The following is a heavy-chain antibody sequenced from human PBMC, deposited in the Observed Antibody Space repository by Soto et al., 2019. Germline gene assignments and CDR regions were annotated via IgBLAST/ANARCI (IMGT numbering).Heavy chain of an antibody. D-gene: IGHD2-2*01. CDR1: GGSFSGYY. Sequence: QVQLQQWGAGLLKPSETLSLTCAVYGGSFSGYYWSWIRQPPGKGLEWIWEINHSGSTNYNPSLKSRVTISVDTSKNQFSLKLSSVTAADTAVYYCARGVGAVVVPAARPFDYWGQGTLVTVSS. V-gene: IGHV4-34*01. CDR2: INHSGST. J-gene: IGHJ4*02. CDR3: ARGVGAVVVPAARPFDY.